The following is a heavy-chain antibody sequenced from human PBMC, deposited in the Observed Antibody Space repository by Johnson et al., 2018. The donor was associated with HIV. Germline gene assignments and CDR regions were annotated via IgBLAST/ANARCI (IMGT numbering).Heavy chain of an antibody. V-gene: IGHV3-NL1*01. Sequence: QVQLVESGGGVVQPGRSLRLSCAASGFSFSSYGMHWVRQAPGKGLEWVSGINWNGGSTGYADSMKGRFTISRDNAKNTLYLQMNSLRAEDTAVYYCARAVTPFGDWEAFDIWGQGTMVTVSS. D-gene: IGHD3-10*01. J-gene: IGHJ3*02. CDR3: ARAVTPFGDWEAFDI. CDR1: GFSFSSYG. CDR2: INWNGGST.